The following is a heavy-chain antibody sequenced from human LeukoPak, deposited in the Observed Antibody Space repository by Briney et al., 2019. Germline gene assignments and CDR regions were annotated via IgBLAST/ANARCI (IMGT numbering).Heavy chain of an antibody. Sequence: GASVKVSCKSSGYTFTGYYMHWVRQAPGQGLEWMGLINPNSGGTNYAQKFQGRVTMTRDTSISTAYMELRRLTSDDTAVYYCARERIQLWLLGGGFDPWGQGTLVTVSS. CDR1: GYTFTGYY. CDR3: ARERIQLWLLGGGFDP. J-gene: IGHJ5*02. CDR2: INPNSGGT. V-gene: IGHV1-2*06. D-gene: IGHD5-18*01.